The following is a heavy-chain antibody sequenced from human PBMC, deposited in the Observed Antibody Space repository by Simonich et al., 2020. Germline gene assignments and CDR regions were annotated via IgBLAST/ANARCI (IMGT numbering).Heavy chain of an antibody. CDR1: GGYFSGYY. Sequence: QVQLKQWGAGLLKPSETLSLPCAVSGGYFSGYYWSWIRQPPGKGLEWIGEINHSGSTNYNPSLKSRVTISVDTSKNQFSLKLSSVTAADTAVYYCARRYYSTSFDYWGQGTLVTVSS. CDR3: ARRYYSTSFDY. V-gene: IGHV4-34*01. CDR2: INHSGST. J-gene: IGHJ4*02. D-gene: IGHD6-6*01.